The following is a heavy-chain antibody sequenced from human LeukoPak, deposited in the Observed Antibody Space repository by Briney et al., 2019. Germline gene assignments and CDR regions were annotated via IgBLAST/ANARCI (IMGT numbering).Heavy chain of an antibody. V-gene: IGHV4-4*07. Sequence: PSETLSLTCSVSGGSISTYYWSWIRQPAGKGLEWIAQIHTSGSTNFSPSLKSRVSISMDTPNNQFSLMISSVTAADTAIYYCAGRGLSTGWTFDYWGHGTLVTVSS. J-gene: IGHJ4*01. CDR3: AGRGLSTGWTFDY. D-gene: IGHD6-19*01. CDR1: GGSISTYY. CDR2: IHTSGST.